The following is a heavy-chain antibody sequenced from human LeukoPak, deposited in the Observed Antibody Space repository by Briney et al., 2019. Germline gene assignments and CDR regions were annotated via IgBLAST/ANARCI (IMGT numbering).Heavy chain of an antibody. CDR3: AKDITDSSSSPTFDY. D-gene: IGHD6-13*01. V-gene: IGHV3-43D*04. CDR1: GFTFDDYA. J-gene: IGHJ4*02. Sequence: TGGSLRLSCAASGFTFDDYAMHWVRQAPGKCLEWVSLISWDGGSTYYTDSVKGRFTISRDNSKNSLYLQMNSLRTEDTALYYCAKDITDSSSSPTFDYWGQGTLVTVSS. CDR2: ISWDGGST.